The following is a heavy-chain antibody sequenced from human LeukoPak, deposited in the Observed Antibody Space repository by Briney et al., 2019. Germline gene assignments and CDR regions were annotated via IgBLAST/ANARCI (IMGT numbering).Heavy chain of an antibody. Sequence: PSETLSLTCTVSGGSISSGSYYWSWIRQPAGKGLEWIGRIYTSGSTNYNPSLKSRVTISVDTSKNQFSLKLSSVTAADTAVYYCARRTGILTGGGVFDYWGQGTLVTVSS. D-gene: IGHD3-9*01. CDR1: GGSISSGSYY. CDR3: ARRTGILTGGGVFDY. CDR2: IYTSGST. V-gene: IGHV4-61*02. J-gene: IGHJ4*02.